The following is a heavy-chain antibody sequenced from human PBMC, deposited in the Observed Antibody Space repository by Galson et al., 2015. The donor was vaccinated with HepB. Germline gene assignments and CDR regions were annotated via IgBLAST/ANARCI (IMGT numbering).Heavy chain of an antibody. J-gene: IGHJ5*02. CDR3: ARHRTNYDFWSGYYRATGDWFDP. D-gene: IGHD3-3*01. CDR1: GGSISSSSYY. CDR2: IYYSGST. Sequence: SETLSLTCTVSGGSISSSSYYWGWIRQPPGKGLEWIGSIYYSGSTYYNPSLKSRFTISVDTSKNQFSLKLSSVTAADTAVYYCARHRTNYDFWSGYYRATGDWFDPWGQGTLVTVSS. V-gene: IGHV4-39*01.